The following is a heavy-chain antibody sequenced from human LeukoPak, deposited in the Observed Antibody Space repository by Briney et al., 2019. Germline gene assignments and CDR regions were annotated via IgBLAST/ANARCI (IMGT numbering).Heavy chain of an antibody. J-gene: IGHJ4*02. D-gene: IGHD5/OR15-5a*01. CDR1: SDSISSTNYH. Sequence: SETLSLTCIVSSDSISSTNYHWGWIRQPPGKGLEWIANIYYSGTTYYNPSLKSRVTMSVDTSKNQFSLKLSSVTAADTAVYYCARLRIDQSLAFDYWGQGTPVTVSS. CDR2: IYYSGTT. CDR3: ARLRIDQSLAFDY. V-gene: IGHV4-39*01.